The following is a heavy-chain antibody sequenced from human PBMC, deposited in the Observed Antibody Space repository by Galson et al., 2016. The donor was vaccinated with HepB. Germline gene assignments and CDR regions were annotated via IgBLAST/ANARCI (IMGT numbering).Heavy chain of an antibody. D-gene: IGHD4-17*01. V-gene: IGHV3-30*18. Sequence: SLRLSCAASGFSFWHFGMSWVRQAPGKGLEWVAIIPDDGVYTYYADSVKGRFAISRDNSKNTLFLQMHSLRADDTAVYFCAKDSYGDPTGYFDYWGQGALVTVSS. CDR1: GFSFWHFG. CDR2: IPDDGVYT. CDR3: AKDSYGDPTGYFDY. J-gene: IGHJ4*02.